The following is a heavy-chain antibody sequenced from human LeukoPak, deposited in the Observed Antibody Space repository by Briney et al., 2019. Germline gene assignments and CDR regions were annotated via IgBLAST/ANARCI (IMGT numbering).Heavy chain of an antibody. CDR2: ISYDGSNK. Sequence: SGGSLRLSCAAPGFTFSSCAMHWVRQAPGKGLEWVAVISYDGSNKYYADSVKGRFTISRDNSKNTLYLQMNSLRAEDTAVYYCARAPLRLHYYYGMDVWGQGTTVTVSS. D-gene: IGHD5-12*01. CDR3: ARAPLRLHYYYGMDV. CDR1: GFTFSSCA. V-gene: IGHV3-30*04. J-gene: IGHJ6*02.